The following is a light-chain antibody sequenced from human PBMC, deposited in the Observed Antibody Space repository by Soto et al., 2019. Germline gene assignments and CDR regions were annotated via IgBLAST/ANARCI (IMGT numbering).Light chain of an antibody. CDR2: DAS. Sequence: DIQMTQSPSSLSASVGDRVTITCQASQDISNYLNWYQQKPGKAPKLLIYDASNLETGVPSRFSGSGSGSDFTFTISSLHPEDIATYYCQRGFTFGPGTKVDIK. J-gene: IGKJ3*01. CDR3: QRGFT. CDR1: QDISNY. V-gene: IGKV1-33*01.